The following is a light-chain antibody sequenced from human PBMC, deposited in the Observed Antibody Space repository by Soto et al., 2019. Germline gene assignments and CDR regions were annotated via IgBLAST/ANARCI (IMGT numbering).Light chain of an antibody. CDR2: AAS. V-gene: IGKV1-6*01. CDR3: LLDYNYLWT. Sequence: AIQMIQSPSSLSASVGDRVTITCTASQGIRNDLGWYQQKPGKAPKLLIYAASSLQSGVPSRFSGSGSGTDFTLTISSLQPEDVATYYCLLDYNYLWTFGQGTKVDI. CDR1: QGIRND. J-gene: IGKJ1*01.